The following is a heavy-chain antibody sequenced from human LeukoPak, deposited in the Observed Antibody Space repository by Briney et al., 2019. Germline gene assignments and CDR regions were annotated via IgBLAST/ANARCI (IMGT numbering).Heavy chain of an antibody. CDR1: GFTFSSYW. J-gene: IGHJ4*02. V-gene: IGHV3-74*01. Sequence: GGSLRLSCAASGFTFSSYWMYWVRQAPGKGLVWVSRINTDGSITNYADSVKGRFTISRDNAKSTLYLQMSSLGVEDTAVYYCATGYYRDYWGQGTLVTVSS. CDR3: ATGYYRDY. CDR2: INTDGSIT. D-gene: IGHD2/OR15-2a*01.